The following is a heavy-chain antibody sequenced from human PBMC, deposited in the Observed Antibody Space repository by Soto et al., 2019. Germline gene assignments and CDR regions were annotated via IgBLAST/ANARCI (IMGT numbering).Heavy chain of an antibody. CDR2: TYYRSKWYN. CDR1: GDSVSSNSAA. Sequence: PSQTLSLTCAISGDSVSSNSAAWNWIRQSPSRGLEWLGRTYYRSKWYNDYAVSVKSRITINPDTSKNQFSPQLNSVTPEDTAVYYCARADRAALTAPYYYYGMDVWGQGTTVTVSS. D-gene: IGHD6-6*01. CDR3: ARADRAALTAPYYYYGMDV. V-gene: IGHV6-1*01. J-gene: IGHJ6*02.